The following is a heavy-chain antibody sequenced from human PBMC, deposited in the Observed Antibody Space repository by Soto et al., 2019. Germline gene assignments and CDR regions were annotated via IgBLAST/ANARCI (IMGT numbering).Heavy chain of an antibody. CDR2: IYDSGST. Sequence: SETLSLTCTVSGCSISSGGYYWSWIRQHPGKGLEWIGYIYDSGSTYYNPSLKSRVTISVDTSKNQFSLKLSSVTAADTAVYYCARAPVGYFDYWGQGTLVTVSS. CDR1: GCSISSGGYY. D-gene: IGHD3-16*01. V-gene: IGHV4-31*03. J-gene: IGHJ4*02. CDR3: ARAPVGYFDY.